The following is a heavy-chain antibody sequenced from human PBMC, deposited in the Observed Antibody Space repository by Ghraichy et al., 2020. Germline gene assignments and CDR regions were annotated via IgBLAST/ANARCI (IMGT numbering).Heavy chain of an antibody. CDR2: ISISGGYM. CDR1: GFTFSDYS. CDR3: ASADYLTSKDSGYQRNAVDF. Sequence: GGSLRLSCAASGFTFSDYSMNWVRQAPEKGLEWVSSISISGGYMFYADSVKGRFTISRDNAKNSLYLQLNSLRAEDTAVYYCASADYLTSKDSGYQRNAVDFWGYRTMVTVSS. D-gene: IGHD5-12*01. J-gene: IGHJ3*01. V-gene: IGHV3-21*01.